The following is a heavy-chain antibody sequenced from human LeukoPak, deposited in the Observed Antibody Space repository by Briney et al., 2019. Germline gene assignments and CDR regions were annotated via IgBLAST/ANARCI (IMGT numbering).Heavy chain of an antibody. CDR1: GLTFNTYW. CDR2: IKQDGGEK. J-gene: IGHJ6*02. D-gene: IGHD3-22*01. CDR3: ARLFYYDSSGVYGMDV. V-gene: IGHV3-7*01. Sequence: GGSLRLSCAASGLTFNTYWMSWVRQAPGKGLEWVANIKQDGGEKYYVDSAKGRFTISRDNAKKSLYLQMNSLRVEDTAMYYCARLFYYDSSGVYGMDVWGQGTTVTVSS.